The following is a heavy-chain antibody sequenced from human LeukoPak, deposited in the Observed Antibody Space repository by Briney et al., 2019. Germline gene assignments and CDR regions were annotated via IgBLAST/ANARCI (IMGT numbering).Heavy chain of an antibody. CDR1: GGSISSSSYY. CDR2: IYYSGST. V-gene: IGHV4-39*01. J-gene: IGHJ6*03. Sequence: PSETLSLTCTVSGGSISSSSYYWGWIRQPPGKGLEWIGSIYYSGSTYSNPSLKSRVTISVDTSKNQFSLKLSSVTATDTAVYYCARHIFTSDGNYYYMDVWGKGTTVTISS. D-gene: IGHD3-16*01. CDR3: ARHIFTSDGNYYYMDV.